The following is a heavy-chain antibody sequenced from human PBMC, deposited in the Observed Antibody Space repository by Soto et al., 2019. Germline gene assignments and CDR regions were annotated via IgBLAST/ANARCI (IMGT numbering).Heavy chain of an antibody. V-gene: IGHV5-51*01. J-gene: IGHJ4*02. Sequence: GESLKISFKSSGYIFSKYWIGWVRQMPGKGLEWMGIIYPGDSDTRYSPSFQGQVTISADKSITTAYLQWRSLKASDTAIYYCVAYSSSSGRHFDYWGQGTLVTVSS. D-gene: IGHD6-6*01. CDR1: GYIFSKYW. CDR3: VAYSSSSGRHFDY. CDR2: IYPGDSDT.